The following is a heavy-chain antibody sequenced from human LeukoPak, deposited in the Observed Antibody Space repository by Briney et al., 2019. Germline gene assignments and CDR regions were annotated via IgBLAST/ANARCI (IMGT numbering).Heavy chain of an antibody. CDR2: ISWDGGST. J-gene: IGHJ4*02. CDR3: AKEKRGYSYGPLDY. CDR1: GFTFDDYA. V-gene: IGHV3-43D*03. D-gene: IGHD5-18*01. Sequence: GGSLRLSCAASGFTFDDYAMHWVRQAPGKGLVWVSLISWDGGSTYYADSVKGRFTISRDNSKNSLYLQMNSLRAEDTALYYCAKEKRGYSYGPLDYWGQGTLVTVSS.